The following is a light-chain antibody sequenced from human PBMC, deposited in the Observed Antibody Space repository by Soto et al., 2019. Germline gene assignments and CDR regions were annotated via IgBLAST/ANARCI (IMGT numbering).Light chain of an antibody. V-gene: IGLV2-14*01. CDR1: SSDVGGYNY. Sequence: QSALTQPASVSGSPGQSITISCTGTSSDVGGYNYVSWYQQHPGKAPKLMIYEVSNRPSGVSNRFSGSKSGYTASLTISGLQAEDEADSYCSSYTSSSTKVFGTGTKLTVL. CDR2: EVS. CDR3: SSYTSSSTKV. J-gene: IGLJ1*01.